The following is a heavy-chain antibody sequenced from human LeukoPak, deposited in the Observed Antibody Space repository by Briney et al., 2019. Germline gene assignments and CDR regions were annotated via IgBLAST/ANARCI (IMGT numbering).Heavy chain of an antibody. Sequence: GASLRLSCAASGFTFSSYAMSWVRQAPEKGLEWVSAISGSGGSTYYADSVKGRFTISRDNSKNTLYLQMNSLRAEDTAVYYCAKTPTDWFDPWGQGTLVTVSS. J-gene: IGHJ5*02. V-gene: IGHV3-23*01. CDR3: AKTPTDWFDP. CDR1: GFTFSSYA. CDR2: ISGSGGST.